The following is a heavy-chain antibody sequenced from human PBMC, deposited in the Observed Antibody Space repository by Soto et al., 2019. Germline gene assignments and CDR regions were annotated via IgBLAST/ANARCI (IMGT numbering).Heavy chain of an antibody. Sequence: SGPTLVNPTQTLALTCTFSGFSLSTSGMCVSWIRQPPGKALEWLARVDWDDDTYYSTSLRTRLTISKDTSKNQVFLTMTNMDPVDTATYYCARIYGSGNYYFDYWGQGTLVTVSS. D-gene: IGHD3-10*01. V-gene: IGHV2-70*11. J-gene: IGHJ4*02. CDR2: VDWDDDT. CDR3: ARIYGSGNYYFDY. CDR1: GFSLSTSGMC.